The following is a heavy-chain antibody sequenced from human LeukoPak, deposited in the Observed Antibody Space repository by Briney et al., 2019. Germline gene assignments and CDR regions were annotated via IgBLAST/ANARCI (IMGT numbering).Heavy chain of an antibody. D-gene: IGHD2-2*01. J-gene: IGHJ4*02. Sequence: SETLSLTCTVSGGSISSYYWSWIRQPPGKGLEWIGYIYYSGSTSYNPSLKSRVTISVDTSKNQFSLKLSSVTAADTAVYYCARALYCSSPSSYYQIDYWGQGTLVTVSS. V-gene: IGHV4-59*01. CDR3: ARALYCSSPSSYYQIDY. CDR1: GGSISSYY. CDR2: IYYSGST.